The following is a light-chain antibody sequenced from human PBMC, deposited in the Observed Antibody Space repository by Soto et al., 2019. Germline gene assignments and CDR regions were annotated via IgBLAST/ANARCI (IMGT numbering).Light chain of an antibody. CDR2: AAS. V-gene: IGKV1-39*01. J-gene: IGKJ1*01. CDR1: QSIGTN. Sequence: DIQITQSPSSLSASIGDRVTLTCRASQSIGTNLNWYQQKPGKAPNLLIYAASTLQSGLPSRFSGSGSGTDFTLTISSLQPEDFATYYCQQSYTTPRTFGLGTKVDIK. CDR3: QQSYTTPRT.